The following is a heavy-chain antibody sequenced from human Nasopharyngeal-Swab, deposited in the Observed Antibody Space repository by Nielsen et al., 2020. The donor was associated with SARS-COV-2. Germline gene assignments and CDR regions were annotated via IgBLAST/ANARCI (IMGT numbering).Heavy chain of an antibody. J-gene: IGHJ4*02. D-gene: IGHD3-22*01. CDR2: ISYDGYNK. CDR1: GFTFSSYG. Sequence: GGSLRLSCAASGFTFSSYGMHWVRQAPGKGLEWVAVISYDGYNKYYADSVKGRFTISRDNSKNTLYLQMNSLRAEDTAVYYCARDFGAYYDSTAKAYWGQGTLVTVSS. V-gene: IGHV3-30*03. CDR3: ARDFGAYYDSTAKAY.